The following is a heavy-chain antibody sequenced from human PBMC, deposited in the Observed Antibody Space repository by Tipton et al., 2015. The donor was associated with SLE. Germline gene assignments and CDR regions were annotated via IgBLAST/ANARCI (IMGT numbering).Heavy chain of an antibody. CDR2: IYYTGSI. J-gene: IGHJ4*02. D-gene: IGHD3-22*01. CDR3: ALQYDSSGYYWF. CDR1: GGYISSRSYY. V-gene: IGHV4-39*07. Sequence: TLSLTCTVSGGYISSRSYYWGWTRQPPGKGLEWIGSIYYTGSIYYNPSLESRVTISVDKNQFSLKLTSVTAADTAVYYCALQYDSSGYYWFWGQGTLVTVSS.